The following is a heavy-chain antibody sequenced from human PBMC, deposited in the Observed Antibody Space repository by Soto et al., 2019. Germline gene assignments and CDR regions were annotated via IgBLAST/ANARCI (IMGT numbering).Heavy chain of an antibody. D-gene: IGHD4-17*01. V-gene: IGHV3-48*03. Sequence: GGSVRLSCGASGGASGLMFSRYEMNCFREAPGKGLEWVSYISSISVSTMKYADSVKGLFTISRDNAKNSLYLQMNRLRADDTDVYYCARHYGATGPMDRWGQGTLVTGSS. J-gene: IGHJ4*02. CDR2: ISSISVSTM. CDR1: GGASGLMFSRYE. CDR3: ARHYGATGPMDR.